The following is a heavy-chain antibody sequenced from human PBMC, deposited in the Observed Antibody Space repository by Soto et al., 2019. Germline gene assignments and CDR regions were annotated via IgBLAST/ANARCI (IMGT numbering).Heavy chain of an antibody. CDR3: ARVSESQLLSYFDY. Sequence: GGSLRLSCAASGFTFSSYWMSWVRQAPGKGLEWVANIKQDGSEKYYVGSVKGRFTISRDNAKNSLYLQMNSLRAEDTAVYYCARVSESQLLSYFDYWGQGTLVTVSS. CDR1: GFTFSSYW. CDR2: IKQDGSEK. V-gene: IGHV3-7*01. J-gene: IGHJ4*02. D-gene: IGHD2-2*01.